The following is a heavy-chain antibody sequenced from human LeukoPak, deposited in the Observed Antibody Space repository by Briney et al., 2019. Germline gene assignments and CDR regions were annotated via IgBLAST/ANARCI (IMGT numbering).Heavy chain of an antibody. V-gene: IGHV3-23*01. Sequence: GGSLRLSCAASGFTVTNYAMYWVRQAPGQGLEWVSAISGRDDGTYYADSVKGRFTISRDTSKNTLFLQMNSLRAEDTAVYYCAKWGDYDILTGYYDPDYWGQGTLVTVSS. J-gene: IGHJ4*02. CDR2: ISGRDDGT. CDR3: AKWGDYDILTGYYDPDY. D-gene: IGHD3-9*01. CDR1: GFTVTNYA.